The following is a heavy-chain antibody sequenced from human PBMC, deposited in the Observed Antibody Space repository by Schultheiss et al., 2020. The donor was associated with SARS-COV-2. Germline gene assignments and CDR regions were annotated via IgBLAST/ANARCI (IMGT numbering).Heavy chain of an antibody. D-gene: IGHD3-22*01. V-gene: IGHV3-33*06. CDR2: IWYDGSNK. CDR1: GFTFSRYG. CDR3: AKDRDYYDSSAFDS. Sequence: GGSLRLSCAASGFTFSRYGMHWVRQAPGKGLEWVAVIWYDGSNKYYTDSVKGRFTISRDNSKNTLYLQMNSLRAEDTAIYYCAKDRDYYDSSAFDSWGQGAVVTVSS. J-gene: IGHJ4*02.